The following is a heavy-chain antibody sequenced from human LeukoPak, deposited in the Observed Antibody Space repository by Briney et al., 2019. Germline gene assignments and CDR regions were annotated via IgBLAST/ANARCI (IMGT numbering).Heavy chain of an antibody. J-gene: IGHJ4*02. V-gene: IGHV3-23*01. Sequence: GGSLRLSCAASGLTFSSYAISWVRQAPGKGLEWVSAISGSGGSTYYADSVKGRFTISRDNSKNTLYLQMNSLRAEDTAEYYWAKDYCYNSSGYYGYWGQGTLVSVSS. CDR1: GLTFSSYA. CDR3: AKDYCYNSSGYYGY. D-gene: IGHD3-22*01. CDR2: ISGSGGST.